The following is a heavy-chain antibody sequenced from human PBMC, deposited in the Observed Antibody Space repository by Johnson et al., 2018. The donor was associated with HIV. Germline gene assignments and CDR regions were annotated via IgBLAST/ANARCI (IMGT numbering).Heavy chain of an antibody. D-gene: IGHD6-6*01. CDR3: ASTRLGAFDI. V-gene: IGHV3-30*03. CDR1: GFTFSSFG. CDR2: ISYDGSNK. J-gene: IGHJ3*02. Sequence: QVQLVESGGGVVQPGRSLRLSCATSGFTFSSFGMHWVRQAPGKGLEWVAVISYDGSNKYYADSVKGRFIISRDNSKNTLYLQMNSLRSEDTGVFYCASTRLGAFDIWGQGTMVTVSS.